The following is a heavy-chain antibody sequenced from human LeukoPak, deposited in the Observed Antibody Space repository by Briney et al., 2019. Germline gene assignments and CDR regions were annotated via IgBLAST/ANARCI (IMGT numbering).Heavy chain of an antibody. CDR2: ISYDGSNK. CDR3: ARPSDYSNYSWFDP. J-gene: IGHJ5*02. CDR1: GFTFSSYA. V-gene: IGHV3-30-3*01. Sequence: GGSLRLSCAAPGFTFSSYAMHWVRQAPGKGLEWVAVISYDGSNKYYADSVKGRFTISRDNSKNTLYLQMNSLRAEDTAVYYCARPSDYSNYSWFDPWGQGTLVTVSS. D-gene: IGHD4-11*01.